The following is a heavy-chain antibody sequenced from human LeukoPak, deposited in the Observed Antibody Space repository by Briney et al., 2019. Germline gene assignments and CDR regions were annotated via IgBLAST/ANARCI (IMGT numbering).Heavy chain of an antibody. J-gene: IGHJ4*02. Sequence: PGGSLRLSCTASGITFSNYAMHWVRQAPGKGLEWGALISDDESNKAYADSVKGRFTISRDNSKNTLYLLVNSLRPEDTAVYYCARGQVGSTLPLFDYWGQGTLVTVSS. CDR2: ISDDESNK. V-gene: IGHV3-30*04. D-gene: IGHD1-26*01. CDR1: GITFSNYA. CDR3: ARGQVGSTLPLFDY.